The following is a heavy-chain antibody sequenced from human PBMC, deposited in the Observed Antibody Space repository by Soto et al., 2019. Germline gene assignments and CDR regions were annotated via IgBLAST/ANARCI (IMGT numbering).Heavy chain of an antibody. J-gene: IGHJ6*02. CDR2: IYYSGST. CDR3: ARGGYSYGGWLGYYYGMDV. Sequence: SETLSLTCTVSGGSVSSGSYYWSWIRQPPGKGLEWIGYIYYSGSTNYNPSLKSRVTISVDTSKNQCSLQLSSGTAADTAVYYCARGGYSYGGWLGYYYGMDVWGQGTTVTVSS. CDR1: GGSVSSGSYY. V-gene: IGHV4-61*01. D-gene: IGHD5-18*01.